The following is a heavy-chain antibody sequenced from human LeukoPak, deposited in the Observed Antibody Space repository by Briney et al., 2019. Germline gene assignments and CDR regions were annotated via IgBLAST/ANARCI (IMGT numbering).Heavy chain of an antibody. Sequence: GESLKISCKGSGYSFASYWIGWVRQMPGKGLEGMGIIYPGDSDTRYSPSFQGQVTISADKSISTAYLQWSSLKASDTAMYYCARPYDSSGYYASGIDYWGQGTLVTVSS. J-gene: IGHJ4*02. CDR1: GYSFASYW. CDR2: IYPGDSDT. V-gene: IGHV5-51*01. CDR3: ARPYDSSGYYASGIDY. D-gene: IGHD3-22*01.